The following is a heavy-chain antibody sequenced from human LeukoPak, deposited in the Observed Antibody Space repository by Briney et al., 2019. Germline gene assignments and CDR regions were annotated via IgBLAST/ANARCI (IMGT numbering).Heavy chain of an antibody. V-gene: IGHV4-39*07. Sequence: SETLSLTCTVSGGSIASSSNYWVWVRQPPGKGLEWIGNIYYSGNTYYNPSLKSRVTISVDTSKNQFSLNLASVTAADTAVYYCARVGVFGYCTRNSGHAPFDYWGQGTLVTVSS. CDR1: GGSIASSSNY. D-gene: IGHD2-8*01. CDR2: IYYSGNT. CDR3: ARVGVFGYCTRNSGHAPFDY. J-gene: IGHJ4*02.